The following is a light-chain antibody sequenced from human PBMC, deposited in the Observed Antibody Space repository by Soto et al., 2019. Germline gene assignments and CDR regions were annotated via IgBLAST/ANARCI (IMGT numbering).Light chain of an antibody. V-gene: IGKV3-20*01. CDR1: QSVSSTY. CDR2: GAS. Sequence: EIVLTQSPCTLSLSPGETATLSCRASQSVSSTYLAWYQQKPGQAPRLLIYGASNRATGIPDRFSGSGSGTDFSLTISSLEPGDLAVYYCQQYGSSPRTFGQGTKVDIK. J-gene: IGKJ1*01. CDR3: QQYGSSPRT.